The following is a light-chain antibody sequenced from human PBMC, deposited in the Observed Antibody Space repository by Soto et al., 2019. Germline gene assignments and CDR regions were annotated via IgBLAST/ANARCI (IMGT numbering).Light chain of an antibody. CDR2: KAS. CDR1: QSISSW. CDR3: QQYNTYSPPFT. J-gene: IGKJ3*01. Sequence: DIQMTQSPSTLSASVGDRVTITCRASQSISSWLAWYQQKPGKAPKLLIYKASSLESGVPSRFGGSGSGTEFTLTISSLQPDDFATYYCQQYNTYSPPFTFGPGTKVDIK. V-gene: IGKV1-5*03.